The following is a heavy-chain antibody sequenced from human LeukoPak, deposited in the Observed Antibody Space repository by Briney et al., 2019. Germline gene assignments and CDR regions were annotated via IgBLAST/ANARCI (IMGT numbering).Heavy chain of an antibody. V-gene: IGHV3-30*04. D-gene: IGHD1-26*01. CDR2: ISYDGSNK. J-gene: IGHJ4*02. CDR3: ARWGSGSYDY. CDR1: GFTFSSYA. Sequence: PGGTLRLSCAASGFTFSSYAVHWVRQAPGKGLEWVAVISYDGSNKYYADSVKGRFTISRDNSKNTLYLQMNSLRAEDTAVYYCARWGSGSYDYWGQGTLVTVSS.